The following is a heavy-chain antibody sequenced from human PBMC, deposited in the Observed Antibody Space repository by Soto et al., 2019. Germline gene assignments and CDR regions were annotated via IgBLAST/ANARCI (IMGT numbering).Heavy chain of an antibody. Sequence: QVQLQESGPGLLKPSQTLSLTCTVSGASISRGDYYWSWIRQPPGQGLEWIAYTYYSGNTYYNPSLKSRLTISIDTSENQCSLKPSSVIAADTAVYYCSRTNYDSSGYHFDPWGQGTLVTVSS. V-gene: IGHV4-30-4*01. J-gene: IGHJ5*02. CDR2: TYYSGNT. D-gene: IGHD3-22*01. CDR3: SRTNYDSSGYHFDP. CDR1: GASISRGDYY.